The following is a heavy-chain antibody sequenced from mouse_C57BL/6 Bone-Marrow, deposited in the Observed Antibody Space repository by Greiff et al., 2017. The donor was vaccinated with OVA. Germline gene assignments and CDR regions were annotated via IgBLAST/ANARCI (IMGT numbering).Heavy chain of an antibody. CDR2: IYPRSGNT. J-gene: IGHJ4*01. D-gene: IGHD1-1*01. CDR3: ARQRLLFYAMDY. V-gene: IGHV1-81*01. Sequence: VQLQESGAELARPGASVKLSCKASGYTFTSYGISWVKQRTGQGLEWIGEIYPRSGNTYYNEKVKGKATLTADKSSSTAYMELRSLTSEDSAVYFCARQRLLFYAMDYWGQGTSVTVSS. CDR1: GYTFTSYG.